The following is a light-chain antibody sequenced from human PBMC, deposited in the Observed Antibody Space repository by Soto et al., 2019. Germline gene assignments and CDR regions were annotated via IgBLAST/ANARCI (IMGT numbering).Light chain of an antibody. CDR3: SSYAGSSNV. CDR1: SSDVGGYNY. V-gene: IGLV2-8*01. CDR2: EVN. Sequence: QSVLPKPPSASGSPGQSVAISCTGTSSDVGGYNYVSWYQQHPGKAPQLMIYEVNKRPSGVPDRFSGSQSGNTASLTVSGLHAEDEADYYCSSYAGSSNVFRTGTKLTVL. J-gene: IGLJ1*01.